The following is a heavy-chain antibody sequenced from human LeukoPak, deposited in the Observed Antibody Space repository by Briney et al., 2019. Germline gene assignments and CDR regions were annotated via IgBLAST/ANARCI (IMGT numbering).Heavy chain of an antibody. CDR2: INPNSGGA. Sequence: GASVKVSCKASGYTFTSYGISWVRQAPGGGLEWMGWINPNSGGANSAQKFEGRVTMTRDKSTNTVYMEMSRLRSDDTAVYYCARGRDDLDSWCQGTLVTVAS. J-gene: IGHJ4*02. CDR3: ARGRDDLDS. CDR1: GYTFTSYG. D-gene: IGHD1-1*01. V-gene: IGHV1-2*02.